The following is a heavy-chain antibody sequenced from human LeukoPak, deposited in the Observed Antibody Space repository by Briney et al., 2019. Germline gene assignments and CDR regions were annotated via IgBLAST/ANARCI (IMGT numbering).Heavy chain of an antibody. CDR3: AHHALVPAAKRAYYGMDV. D-gene: IGHD2-2*01. V-gene: IGHV1-18*04. CDR1: GYTFTSYY. J-gene: IGHJ6*02. Sequence: ASVKVSCKASGYTFTSYYMHWVRQAPGQGLEWMGWISAYNGNTNYAQKLQGRVTMTTDTSTSTAYMELRSLRSDDTAVYYCAHHALVPAAKRAYYGMDVWGQGTTVTVSS. CDR2: ISAYNGNT.